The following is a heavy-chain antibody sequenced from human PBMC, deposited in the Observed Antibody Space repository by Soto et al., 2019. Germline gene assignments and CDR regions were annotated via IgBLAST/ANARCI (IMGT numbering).Heavy chain of an antibody. CDR1: GGPVSSGSYC. Sequence: SVTLPLTWTVSGGPVSSGSYCWSWIRQPPGKGLEWIGYIYYTGSTNYNPSLKSRVTISVDTSKNQFSLKLNSVTAADTAVYYCARGSSGWYYFDYWGQGALVTVSS. CDR2: IYYTGST. CDR3: ARGSSGWYYFDY. V-gene: IGHV4-61*01. D-gene: IGHD6-19*01. J-gene: IGHJ4*02.